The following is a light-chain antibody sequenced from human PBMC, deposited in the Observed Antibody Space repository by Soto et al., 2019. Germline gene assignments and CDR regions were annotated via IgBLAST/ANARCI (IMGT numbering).Light chain of an antibody. CDR3: QQRET. CDR2: AAS. J-gene: IGKJ3*01. CDR1: QGIGSW. Sequence: IQMTQSPSSVSASVGDRVTITCRASQGIGSWLGWYQQKPGKAPNLLIYAASSLQSGVPSGFSGSGSGTDFTLTISSLQPEDFATYYCQQRETFGPGTKVDIK. V-gene: IGKV1-12*01.